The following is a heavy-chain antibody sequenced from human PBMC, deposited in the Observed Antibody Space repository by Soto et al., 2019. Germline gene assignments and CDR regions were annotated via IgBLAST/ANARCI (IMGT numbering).Heavy chain of an antibody. CDR1: GFTFSGYA. CDR3: VKDRSPVTDYFDY. J-gene: IGHJ4*02. V-gene: IGHV3-64D*06. Sequence: EVQLVESGGGLVQPGGSLRLSCSASGFTFSGYAMHWVRQAPGKGLEYVSAISSNGGSTYYADSVKGRFTISRDNSKNTLYLQMSSLRAEDTAVYYCVKDRSPVTDYFDYWGQGTLVTVSS. CDR2: ISSNGGST. D-gene: IGHD4-17*01.